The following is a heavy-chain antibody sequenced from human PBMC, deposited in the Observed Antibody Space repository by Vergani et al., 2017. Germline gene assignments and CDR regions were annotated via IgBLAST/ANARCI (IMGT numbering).Heavy chain of an antibody. CDR3: ARNPYCGGDGYSDAFDI. D-gene: IGHD2-21*02. Sequence: QVQLQESGPGLVKPSETLSLTCTVSGGSISRYYWSWIRQPPGKGLEWIGYIYYSGSTNYNPSLKSRVTISVDTSKNQFSLKLSSVTAADTAVYYCARNPYCGGDGYSDAFDIWGQGTMVTVSS. CDR2: IYYSGST. V-gene: IGHV4-59*01. J-gene: IGHJ3*02. CDR1: GGSISRYY.